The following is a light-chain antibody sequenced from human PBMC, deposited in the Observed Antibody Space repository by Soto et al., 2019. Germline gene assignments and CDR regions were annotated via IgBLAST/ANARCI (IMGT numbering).Light chain of an antibody. CDR1: QSVLYSSDNKNY. Sequence: DIVMTQSPDSLAVSLGERATINCKSSQSVLYSSDNKNYLAWYQQKPGQPPKLLIYWASTRKSGVTDRFSGSGSGTDFTLTISSLQAEDVAVYYCQQFYSLPSTFGQGTKVEI. CDR2: WAS. V-gene: IGKV4-1*01. CDR3: QQFYSLPST. J-gene: IGKJ1*01.